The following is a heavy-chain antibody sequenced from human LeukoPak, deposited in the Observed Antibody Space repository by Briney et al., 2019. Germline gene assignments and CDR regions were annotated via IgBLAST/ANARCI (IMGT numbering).Heavy chain of an antibody. D-gene: IGHD4-11*01. CDR3: ARVRDYSNYYYYGMDV. CDR1: GYTFTIYG. V-gene: IGHV1-18*01. Sequence: ASVKVSCTASGYTFTIYGISWVRQAPGQGLEWMGWISAYNGNTNYAQKLQGRVTMTTGTSTSTAYMELRSLRSDDTAVYYCARVRDYSNYYYYGMDVWGQGTTVTVSS. CDR2: ISAYNGNT. J-gene: IGHJ6*02.